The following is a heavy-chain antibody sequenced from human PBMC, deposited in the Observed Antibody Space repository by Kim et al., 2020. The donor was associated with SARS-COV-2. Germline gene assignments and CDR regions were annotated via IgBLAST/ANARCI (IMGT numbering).Heavy chain of an antibody. Sequence: GGSLRLSCAASGFTVSTNYMTWVRQPPGKGLEWVSTIYSAGNTFYADSVKGRFTISRDSSKNTLYLQMNSLTAEDTAVYYCARQDGYNLYWGQGTLVTVSS. D-gene: IGHD5-12*01. CDR2: IYSAGNT. CDR1: GFTVSTNY. J-gene: IGHJ4*02. CDR3: ARQDGYNLY. V-gene: IGHV3-53*01.